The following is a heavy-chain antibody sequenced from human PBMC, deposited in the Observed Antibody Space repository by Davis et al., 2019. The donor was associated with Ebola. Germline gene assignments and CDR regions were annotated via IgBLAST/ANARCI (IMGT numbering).Heavy chain of an antibody. J-gene: IGHJ6*04. CDR1: GYTFTSYG. V-gene: IGHV1-18*01. Sequence: AASVKVSCKASGYTFTSYGISWVRQAPGQGLEWMGWISAYTGNTNYAQEFQGRVTMTTDTSTNTAYMELRSLRSDDTAVYYCARDKLELRLGGGMDVWGKGTTVTVSS. CDR3: ARDKLELRLGGGMDV. D-gene: IGHD1-7*01. CDR2: ISAYTGNT.